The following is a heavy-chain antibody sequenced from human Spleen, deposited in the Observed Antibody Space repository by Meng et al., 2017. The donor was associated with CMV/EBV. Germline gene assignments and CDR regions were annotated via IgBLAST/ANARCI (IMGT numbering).Heavy chain of an antibody. D-gene: IGHD2-2*01. CDR2: IRFDGSKT. J-gene: IGHJ3*02. CDR3: AKEGTPGYCSSTTCYHNDAFDI. Sequence: GESLKISCAPSGFTFSSYGMHWVRQAPGKGLEWVAFIRFDGSKTYYGDSVKGRFTISRDNSKSTLYLQMNSLRAEDTAVYSCAKEGTPGYCSSTTCYHNDAFDIWGQGTMVTISS. V-gene: IGHV3-30*02. CDR1: GFTFSSYG.